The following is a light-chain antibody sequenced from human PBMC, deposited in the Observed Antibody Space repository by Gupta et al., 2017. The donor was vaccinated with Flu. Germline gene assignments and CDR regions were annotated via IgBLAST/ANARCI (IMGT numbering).Light chain of an antibody. CDR2: GKN. CDR3: NSRDRRGKLG. Sequence: SSDLTQSLAVPVALGQTVRNKGQGDSRRRYYASRDQKKPGQAPVLVVYGKNNRPAGIPDRFSGSSSGDTGALTSTGAQAEDEADYYCNSRDRRGKLGFGGGTKLNVL. CDR1: SRRRYY. V-gene: IGLV3-19*01. J-gene: IGLJ2*01.